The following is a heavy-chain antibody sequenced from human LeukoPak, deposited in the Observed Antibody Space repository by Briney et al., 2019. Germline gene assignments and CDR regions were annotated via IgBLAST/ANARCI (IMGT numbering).Heavy chain of an antibody. CDR1: GGSISSSSYY. J-gene: IGHJ3*02. V-gene: IGHV4-39*07. CDR3: ARDTDHLLRDDAFDI. CDR2: TYYSGST. D-gene: IGHD2-21*01. Sequence: SETLSLTRTVSGGSISSSSYYWGWIRQPPGKGLEWIGSTYYSGSTYYNPSLKSRVTISVDTSKNQFSLKLSSVTAADTAVYYCARDTDHLLRDDAFDIWGQGTMVTVSS.